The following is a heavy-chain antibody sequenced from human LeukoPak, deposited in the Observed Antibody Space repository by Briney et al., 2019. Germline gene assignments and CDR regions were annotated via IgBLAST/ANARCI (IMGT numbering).Heavy chain of an antibody. D-gene: IGHD1-1*01. V-gene: IGHV3-7*01. CDR3: ARDRLLEDRDYHYYYYMDV. CDR2: IKQDGSEK. CDR1: GFTFSSYW. J-gene: IGHJ6*03. Sequence: GGSLRLSCAASGFTFSSYWMSWVRQAPGKGLEWVANIKQDGSEKYYVDSVKGRFTISRDNAKNSLSLQMNSLRAEDTAVYYCARDRLLEDRDYHYYYYMDVWGIGTTVTVSS.